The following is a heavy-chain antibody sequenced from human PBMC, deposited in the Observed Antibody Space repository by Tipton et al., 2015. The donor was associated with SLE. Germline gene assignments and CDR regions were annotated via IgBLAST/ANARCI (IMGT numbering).Heavy chain of an antibody. CDR2: IWYDGSNK. J-gene: IGHJ4*02. V-gene: IGHV3-33*01. D-gene: IGHD3-22*01. CDR3: ARAGRAEYYYDSSGYSYYFDY. CDR1: GFTFSSYG. Sequence: QLVQSGGGVVQPGRSLRLSCAASGFTFSSYGMHWVRQAPGKGLEWVAVIWYDGSNKYYADSVKGRFTISRDNSKNSLYLQMNSLRAEDTAVYYCARAGRAEYYYDSSGYSYYFDYWGQGTLVTVSS.